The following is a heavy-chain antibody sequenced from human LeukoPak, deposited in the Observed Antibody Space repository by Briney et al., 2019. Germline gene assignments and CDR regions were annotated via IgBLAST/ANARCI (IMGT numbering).Heavy chain of an antibody. J-gene: IGHJ4*02. CDR1: GYTFPGYY. Sequence: ASVKVSCKASGYTFPGYYMHWVRQAPGQGLEWMGWINPNSGGTNYAQKFQGRVTMTRDTSISTAYMELSRLRSDDTAVYYCAFIPRDIVVVPAATIDYWGQGTLVTVSS. V-gene: IGHV1-2*02. D-gene: IGHD2-2*01. CDR3: AFIPRDIVVVPAATIDY. CDR2: INPNSGGT.